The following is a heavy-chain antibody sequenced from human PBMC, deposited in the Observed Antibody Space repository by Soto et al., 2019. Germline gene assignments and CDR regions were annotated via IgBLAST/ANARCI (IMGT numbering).Heavy chain of an antibody. J-gene: IGHJ4*02. D-gene: IGHD6-13*01. CDR1: GFTFSNAW. Sequence: EVQLVESGGGLVKHGGSLRLSCAASGFTFSNAWMTWVRQAPGKGLEWVGRIKRKTDAGTTDYAAPVKGRFTISRDDSKNTLYLQMNSLKTEDTAVYYCTYSSSWPGVDYWGQGTLVTVSS. CDR3: TYSSSWPGVDY. V-gene: IGHV3-15*01. CDR2: IKRKTDAGTT.